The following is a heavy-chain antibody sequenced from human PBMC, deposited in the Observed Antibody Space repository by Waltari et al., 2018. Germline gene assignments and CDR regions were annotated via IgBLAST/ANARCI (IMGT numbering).Heavy chain of an antibody. CDR1: GFLCYSSG. Sequence: QVQLVESGGGVVQPGGSLRRSCAGSGFLCYSSGMHWVRQAPGKGLEWVAFVRYDGNNKYYADSVRGRFTISRDNSKNVLYLQMNRLRVEDTAVYFCAKDSAAAGIAFGVDYWGQGTLVPVSS. J-gene: IGHJ4*02. D-gene: IGHD6-13*01. CDR3: AKDSAAAGIAFGVDY. CDR2: VRYDGNNK. V-gene: IGHV3-30*02.